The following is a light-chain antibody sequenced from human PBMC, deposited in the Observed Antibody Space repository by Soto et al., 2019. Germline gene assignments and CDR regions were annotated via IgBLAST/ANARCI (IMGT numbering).Light chain of an antibody. CDR1: SSDIGGYYY. CDR2: DVT. J-gene: IGLJ2*01. CDR3: CSYTGSYTFV. Sequence: QSALTQPRSVSGSPGQSVTISCTGTSSDIGGYYYVSWYQQHPGKAPKLMVYDVTKRPSGVPDHFSGSKSGNTASLTITGLQAEDEADYYCCSYTGSYTFVFGGGTKLTVL. V-gene: IGLV2-11*01.